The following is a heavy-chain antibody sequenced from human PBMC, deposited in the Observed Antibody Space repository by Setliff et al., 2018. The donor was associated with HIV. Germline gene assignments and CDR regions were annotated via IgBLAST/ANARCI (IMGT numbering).Heavy chain of an antibody. CDR2: IWYDASQT. J-gene: IGHJ4*02. D-gene: IGHD6-13*01. V-gene: IGHV3-30*02. CDR3: AKDISGWFSRQGSDY. CDR1: GFTFRDYG. Sequence: GGSLRLSCAASGFTFRDYGMNWVRQAPGKGLEWVAFIWYDASQTYYEDSVKGRFTISRDNSKNTLYLQINSLRPEDTAVYFCAKDISGWFSRQGSDYWGQGTLVTVS.